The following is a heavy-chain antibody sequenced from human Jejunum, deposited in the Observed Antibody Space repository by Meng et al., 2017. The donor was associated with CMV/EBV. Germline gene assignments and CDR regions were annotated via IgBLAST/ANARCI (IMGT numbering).Heavy chain of an antibody. CDR2: VYYSGNT. CDR3: ARDALREGYFDL. V-gene: IGHV4-39*07. CDR1: GGSISSTSYY. D-gene: IGHD4-17*01. Sequence: RQVQGSGPGLVKPSEPLSLTGTVSGGSISSTSYYWVWIRQPPGKGLEWIGGVYYSGNTYYNPSLKSRVTLSVDTSKNQFSLKLNSVTAADTAVYHCARDALREGYFDLWGRGTLVTVSS. J-gene: IGHJ2*01.